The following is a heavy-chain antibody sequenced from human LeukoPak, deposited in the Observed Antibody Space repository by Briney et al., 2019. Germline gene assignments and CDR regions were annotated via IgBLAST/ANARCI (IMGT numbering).Heavy chain of an antibody. D-gene: IGHD3-3*01. CDR2: IYYSGST. V-gene: IGHV4-59*01. CDR1: GGSISSYY. CDR3: ARKSYDFWSGQYGWFDP. J-gene: IGHJ5*02. Sequence: SETLSLTCTVSGGSISSYYWSWIRQPPGKGLEWIGYIYYSGSTNYNPSLKSRVTISVDTSKNQFSLKLSSVTAADTAVYYCARKSYDFWSGQYGWFDPWGQGTLVTVSS.